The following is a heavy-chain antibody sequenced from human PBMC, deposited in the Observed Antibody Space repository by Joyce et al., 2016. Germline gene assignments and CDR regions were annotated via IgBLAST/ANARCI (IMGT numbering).Heavy chain of an antibody. D-gene: IGHD3-22*01. V-gene: IGHV3-21*02. CDR3: ARGGIVYDYSMDL. CDR1: GFTFSTSS. J-gene: IGHJ6*02. Sequence: EVQLVESGGGLVKPGGSLRLSCAASGFTFSTSSRSWFRRAPGKGLEWVSAISSDSTYIFYADSGKCRFTVSRDNAKNSLYLQMNSLRAEDTAVFFCARGGIVYDYSMDLWGQGTTVTVSS. CDR2: ISSDSTYI.